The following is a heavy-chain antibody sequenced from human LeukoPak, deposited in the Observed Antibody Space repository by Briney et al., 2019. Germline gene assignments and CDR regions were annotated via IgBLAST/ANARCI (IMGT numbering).Heavy chain of an antibody. Sequence: SETLSLTCTVSGGSISSYYWSWIRQPPGKGLEWIGYIYYSGSTNYNPSLKSRVTISVDTSKNQFSLKLSSVTAADTAVYYRARAGLQQWLAARGAFDIWGQGTMVTVSS. V-gene: IGHV4-59*01. CDR3: ARAGLQQWLAARGAFDI. D-gene: IGHD6-19*01. J-gene: IGHJ3*02. CDR2: IYYSGST. CDR1: GGSISSYY.